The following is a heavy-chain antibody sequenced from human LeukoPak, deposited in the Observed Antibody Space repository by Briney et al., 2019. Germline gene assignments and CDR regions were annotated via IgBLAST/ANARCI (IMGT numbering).Heavy chain of an antibody. V-gene: IGHV4-59*01. J-gene: IGHJ4*02. D-gene: IGHD3-10*01. Sequence: SETLSLTCTVSGGSISSYYWSWIRQPPGKGLEWIGYIYYSGSTNYNSSLKSRVTISVDTSKSQFSLKLSSVTAADTAVYYCARVVRYYYGSGSYYSYFDYWGQGTLVTDSS. CDR1: GGSISSYY. CDR2: IYYSGST. CDR3: ARVVRYYYGSGSYYSYFDY.